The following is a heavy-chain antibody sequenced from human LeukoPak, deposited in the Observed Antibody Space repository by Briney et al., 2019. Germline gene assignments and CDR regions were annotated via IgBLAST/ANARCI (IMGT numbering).Heavy chain of an antibody. J-gene: IGHJ4*02. CDR3: ARGDYYGSRGDY. V-gene: IGHV3-23*01. Sequence: GGSLRLSCEASGFTFSTYGMSWVRQAPGKGLEWLSSISVTGGTTKYADPLRGRFTISRDNSKNTLYLQMNSLRAEDTAVYYCARGDYYGSRGDYWGQGTLVTVSS. CDR1: GFTFSTYG. CDR2: ISVTGGTT. D-gene: IGHD3-10*01.